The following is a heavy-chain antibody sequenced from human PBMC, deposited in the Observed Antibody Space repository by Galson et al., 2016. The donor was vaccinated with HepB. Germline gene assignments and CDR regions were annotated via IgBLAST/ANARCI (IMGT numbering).Heavy chain of an antibody. J-gene: IGHJ6*02. D-gene: IGHD6-13*01. CDR2: IRSKGYSGTP. CDR3: SRPQGSRYYDGMDV. CDR1: GFTFGDFA. Sequence: SLRLSCATSGFTFGDFALSWFRRAPGKGLEWVGFIRSKGYSGTPEYAASVIGRFIISRDDSKSVAYLQMNNLKSEDTAVYYCSRPQGSRYYDGMDVWGQGTTVIVSS. V-gene: IGHV3-49*03.